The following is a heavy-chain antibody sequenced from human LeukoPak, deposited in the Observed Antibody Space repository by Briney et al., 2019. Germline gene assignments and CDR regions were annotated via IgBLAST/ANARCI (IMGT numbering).Heavy chain of an antibody. Sequence: SGPALVKPTQTLTLTCTFSGFSLSTSGMCVSWIRQPPGKALEWLARIDWDDDKYYSTSLKTRLTIPKDTSKNQVVLTMTYMDPVDTATYYCARISSLGYCSGGSCYSGYYFDYWGQGTLVTVSS. CDR2: IDWDDDK. D-gene: IGHD2-15*01. CDR3: ARISSLGYCSGGSCYSGYYFDY. J-gene: IGHJ4*02. CDR1: GFSLSTSGMC. V-gene: IGHV2-70*11.